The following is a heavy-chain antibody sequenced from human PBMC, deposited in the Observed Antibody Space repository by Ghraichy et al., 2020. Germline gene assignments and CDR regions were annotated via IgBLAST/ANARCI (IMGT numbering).Heavy chain of an antibody. Sequence: GGSLRLSCAASGFTFSSYAMSWVRQAPGKGLEWVSAISGSGGSTYYADSVKGRFTISRDNSKNPLYLQMNSLRAEDTAVYYCAKDVGFGVVIENWFDPWGQGTLVTVSS. J-gene: IGHJ5*02. D-gene: IGHD3-3*01. CDR1: GFTFSSYA. CDR2: ISGSGGST. CDR3: AKDVGFGVVIENWFDP. V-gene: IGHV3-23*01.